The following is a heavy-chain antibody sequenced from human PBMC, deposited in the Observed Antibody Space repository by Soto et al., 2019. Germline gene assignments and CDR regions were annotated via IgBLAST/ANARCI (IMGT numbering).Heavy chain of an antibody. J-gene: IGHJ4*02. CDR3: ARGHGIYVRFDS. CDR2: IYNNGRT. V-gene: IGHV4-59*01. CDR1: ADSFSKYY. Sequence: SETLSLTCSVSADSFSKYYWTWIRQPPGEGLEWIGKIYNNGRTNYNPSLKNRVTISIDTSKNQFSLHLSSVTTADTAMYFCARGHGIYVRFDSWGQGTLVTVSS. D-gene: IGHD3-10*02.